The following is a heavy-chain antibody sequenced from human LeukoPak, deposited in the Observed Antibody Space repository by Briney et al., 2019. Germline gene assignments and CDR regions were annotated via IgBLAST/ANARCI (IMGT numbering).Heavy chain of an antibody. CDR1: GFTFDNYW. D-gene: IGHD1-26*01. J-gene: IGHJ4*02. CDR3: AKLNSYWSFDY. CDR2: INSDGKLT. V-gene: IGHV3-74*01. Sequence: GGSLRLSCAASGFTFDNYWMHWDRQAPGEGLVWVSSINSDGKLTNYADSVKGRFTISKDNAKSTLFLQMNSLRVEDTAVYYCAKLNSYWSFDYWGQGSLVTVSS.